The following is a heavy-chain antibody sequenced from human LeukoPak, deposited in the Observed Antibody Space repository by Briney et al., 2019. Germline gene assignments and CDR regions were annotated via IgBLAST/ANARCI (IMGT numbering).Heavy chain of an antibody. CDR3: ARTADPSYVVDY. V-gene: IGHV4-28*01. CDR2: IYDSGTT. D-gene: IGHD3-16*01. CDR1: GYSISGSNW. Sequence: SETLSLTCAVSGYSISGSNWWGWIRQPPGKGLEWIGYIYDSGTTYYNPSLKSRITLSVDTSKNQFSLKLSSVTAVDTAVYYCARTADPSYVVDYWGQGTLVTVSS. J-gene: IGHJ4*02.